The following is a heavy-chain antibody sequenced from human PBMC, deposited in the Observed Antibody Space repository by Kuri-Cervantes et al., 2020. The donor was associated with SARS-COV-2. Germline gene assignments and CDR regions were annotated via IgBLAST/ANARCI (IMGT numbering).Heavy chain of an antibody. CDR3: AREAYSRAVAGVGPEYYYGMDV. CDR2: TYYRSKWYN. J-gene: IGHJ6*02. V-gene: IGHV6-1*01. CDR1: GDSVSRNSAP. D-gene: IGHD6-19*01. Sequence: SQTLSLTCALSGDSVSRNSAPWNWITQSPSRGLEWLGRTYYRSKWYNDYAVSVKRRITINPDTSKNQLSLQLNSVPPEDTAVYYCAREAYSRAVAGVGPEYYYGMDVWGQGTTVTVSS.